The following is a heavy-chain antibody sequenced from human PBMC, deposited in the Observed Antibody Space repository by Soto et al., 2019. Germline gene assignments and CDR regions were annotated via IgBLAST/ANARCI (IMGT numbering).Heavy chain of an antibody. CDR3: ARYRYCSGGSCYFDFDY. J-gene: IGHJ4*02. V-gene: IGHV3-74*01. Sequence: EVQLVESGGGLVQPGGSLRLSCAASGFTFSSYWMHWVRQAPGKGLVWVSRINSDGSSTSYADSVKGRFTISRDNAKNTLYLQMNSLRAEDTVVYYCARYRYCSGGSCYFDFDYWGQGTLVTVSS. CDR2: INSDGSST. CDR1: GFTFSSYW. D-gene: IGHD2-15*01.